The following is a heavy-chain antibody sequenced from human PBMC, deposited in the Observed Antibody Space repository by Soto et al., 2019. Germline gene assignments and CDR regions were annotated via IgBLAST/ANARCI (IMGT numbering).Heavy chain of an antibody. CDR2: IYYTGST. D-gene: IGHD3-10*01. J-gene: IGHJ6*02. CDR3: AKGLLIMVRKVIIPPQYYYGMDV. Sequence: SETLSLTCTVSGVSINNYYWTWIRQPPGKRLEWIGAIYYTGSTTYNPSLRSRVTFSVDTSKNQFSLSLTSVTAADTAVYYCAKGLLIMVRKVIIPPQYYYGMDVWGQGTTVTVSS. V-gene: IGHV4-59*01. CDR1: GVSINNYY.